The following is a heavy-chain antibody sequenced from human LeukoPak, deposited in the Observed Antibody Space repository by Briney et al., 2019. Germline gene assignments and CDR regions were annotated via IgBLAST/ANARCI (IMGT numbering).Heavy chain of an antibody. CDR1: GGTFSSYA. CDR3: AREDYYGSGSYY. V-gene: IGHV1-2*02. D-gene: IGHD3-10*01. J-gene: IGHJ4*02. Sequence: ASVKVSCKASGGTFSSYAISWVRQAPGQGLEWMGWINPNSGGTNYAQKFQGRVTITRDTSISTAYMELSRLRSDDTAVYYCAREDYYGSGSYYWGQGTLVTVSS. CDR2: INPNSGGT.